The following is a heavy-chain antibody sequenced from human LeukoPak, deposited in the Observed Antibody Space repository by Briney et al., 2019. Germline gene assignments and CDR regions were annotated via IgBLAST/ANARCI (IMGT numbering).Heavy chain of an antibody. D-gene: IGHD6-19*01. Sequence: GGSLSLFCELSGICFSSYGMRWVRQAPGEGRGWVSFIRYDGSEKFYGDSVKGRFTISRDNAKNTLYLQMNSLGAEDTAVYYCVKDRAVAHTAHFDYWGQGTLVTVSS. CDR1: GICFSSYG. V-gene: IGHV3-30*02. J-gene: IGHJ4*02. CDR2: IRYDGSEK. CDR3: VKDRAVAHTAHFDY.